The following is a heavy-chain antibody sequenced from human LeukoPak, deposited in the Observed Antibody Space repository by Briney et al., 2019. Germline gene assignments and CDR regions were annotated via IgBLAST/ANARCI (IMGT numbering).Heavy chain of an antibody. J-gene: IGHJ4*02. CDR3: VHHGDLPPFDY. CDR1: RVELGTSGVG. D-gene: IGHD7-27*01. V-gene: IGHV2-5*01. Sequence: SGPTLAHPPWLWWLTQPYYRVELGTSGVGVGWIRQPPGKALEWLGLIYWHGGQRYTPSLRTRLTIARDTDNNQSLLILTNVDTLETANYYCVHHGDLPPFDYWGQGILVTVSS. CDR2: IYWHGGQ.